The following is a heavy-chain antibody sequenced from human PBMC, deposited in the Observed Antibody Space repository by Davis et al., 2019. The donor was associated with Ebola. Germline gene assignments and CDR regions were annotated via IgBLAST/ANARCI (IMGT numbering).Heavy chain of an antibody. D-gene: IGHD6-19*01. CDR1: GFTFSSYS. J-gene: IGHJ3*02. V-gene: IGHV3-21*01. Sequence: PGGSLRLSCAASGFTFSSYSMNWVRQAPGKGLEWVSSISSSSSYIYYADSVKGRFTISRDNAKNSLYLQMNSLRAEDTAVYYCARDRGDSSGWYTAFDIWGQGTMVTVSS. CDR3: ARDRGDSSGWYTAFDI. CDR2: ISSSSSYI.